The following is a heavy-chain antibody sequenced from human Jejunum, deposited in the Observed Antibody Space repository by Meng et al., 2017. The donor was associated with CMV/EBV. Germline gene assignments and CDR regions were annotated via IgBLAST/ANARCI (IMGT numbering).Heavy chain of an antibody. V-gene: IGHV3-7*01. Sequence: CAASGFTFRNYWMTWVRQAPGKGLEWVANIKEDGSEMYYVDSVKGRFTISRDNTKNSLYLQMISLRAEDTAAYYCARDGGRKEDYWGQGTLVTVSS. CDR3: ARDGGRKEDY. D-gene: IGHD3-16*01. J-gene: IGHJ4*02. CDR2: IKEDGSEM. CDR1: GFTFRNYW.